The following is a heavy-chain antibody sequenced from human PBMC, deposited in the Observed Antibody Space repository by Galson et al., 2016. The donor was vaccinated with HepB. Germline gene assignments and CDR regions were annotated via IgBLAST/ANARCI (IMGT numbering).Heavy chain of an antibody. CDR2: ISYDGSNK. Sequence: SLRLSCAASGFTFSSYGMHWVRQAPGKGLEWVAFISYDGSNKEYADSVKGRFTISRGNSKKTLYLQMNSLRAEDTAVYYCAREDSTIAAASFDYWGQGTLVTVSS. J-gene: IGHJ4*02. CDR3: AREDSTIAAASFDY. D-gene: IGHD6-13*01. V-gene: IGHV3-30*03. CDR1: GFTFSSYG.